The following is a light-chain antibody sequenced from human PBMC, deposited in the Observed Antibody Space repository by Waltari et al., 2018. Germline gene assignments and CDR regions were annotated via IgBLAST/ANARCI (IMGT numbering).Light chain of an antibody. V-gene: IGLV1-51*01. J-gene: IGLJ3*02. Sequence: QSVLTQPPSVSAAPGQKVSISCSGSNSNIQNHYFSWYQQLPGAAPKRLIYDDNKRSSGMPDRFSGSKSGTSATLGITGLQTGDEADYYCATWDSGLSAGVFGGGTKLTVL. CDR1: NSNIQNHY. CDR3: ATWDSGLSAGV. CDR2: DDN.